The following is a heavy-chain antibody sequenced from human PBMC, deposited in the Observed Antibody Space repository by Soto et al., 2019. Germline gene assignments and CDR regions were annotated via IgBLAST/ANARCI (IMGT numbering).Heavy chain of an antibody. CDR2: IYHSGST. CDR1: GGSISSSNW. J-gene: IGHJ5*02. Sequence: PSETLSLTCAVSGGSISSSNWWSWVRQPPGKGLEWIGEIYHSGSTNYNPSLKSRVTISVDKSKNQFSLKLSSVTAADTAVYYCARDSFREDTAMVTRSWFDPWGQGTLVTVSS. CDR3: ARDSFREDTAMVTRSWFDP. D-gene: IGHD5-18*01. V-gene: IGHV4-4*02.